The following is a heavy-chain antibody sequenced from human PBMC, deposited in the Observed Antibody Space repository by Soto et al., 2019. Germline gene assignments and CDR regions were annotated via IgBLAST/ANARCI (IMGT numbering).Heavy chain of an antibody. Sequence: EVQLVESGGGLVQPGGSLRLSCAASGFTFSSYWMSWVRQAPGKGLEWVATIKQDGSEKYYVDSVKGRFTISRYNAKNSLYLQMNSLRAEDTAVYYCARDGDYRITMAIYFQHWGQGTLVTVSS. J-gene: IGHJ1*01. V-gene: IGHV3-7*01. CDR2: IKQDGSEK. CDR3: ARDGDYRITMAIYFQH. D-gene: IGHD3-10*01. CDR1: GFTFSSYW.